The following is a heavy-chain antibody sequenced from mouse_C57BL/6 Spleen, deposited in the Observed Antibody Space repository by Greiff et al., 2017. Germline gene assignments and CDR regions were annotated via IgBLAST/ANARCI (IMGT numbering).Heavy chain of an antibody. D-gene: IGHD2-12*01. V-gene: IGHV1-19*01. J-gene: IGHJ1*03. CDR3: AIYYSDDGGYFDG. CDR1: GYTFTDYY. CDR2: INPYNGGT. Sequence: VQLQQSGPVLVKPGASVKMSCKASGYTFTDYYMNWVKQSPGKSLEWIGVINPYNGGTSYNQKFKGKATVTVDKSSSTAYMELNSLTSEDSAVYDCAIYYSDDGGYFDGWGTGTTVTVAS.